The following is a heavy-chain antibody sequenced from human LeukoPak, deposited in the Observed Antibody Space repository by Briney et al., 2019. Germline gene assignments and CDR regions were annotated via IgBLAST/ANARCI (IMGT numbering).Heavy chain of an antibody. D-gene: IGHD4-23*01. CDR2: IYHSGST. CDR1: GGSISSYY. Sequence: SETLSLTCTVSGGSISSYYWGWIRQPPGKGLEWIGSIYHSGSTYYNPSLKSRVTISVDPSKNQFSLKLSSVTAADTAVYYCARHLPYGGTPYYFDYWGQGTLVTVSS. J-gene: IGHJ4*02. V-gene: IGHV4-59*08. CDR3: ARHLPYGGTPYYFDY.